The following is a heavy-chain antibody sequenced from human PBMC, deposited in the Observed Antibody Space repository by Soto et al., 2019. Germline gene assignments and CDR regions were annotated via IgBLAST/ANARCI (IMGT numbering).Heavy chain of an antibody. V-gene: IGHV1-3*01. CDR1: GYTFTSYA. J-gene: IGHJ6*02. D-gene: IGHD4-4*01. CDR3: ATSTVTTHPYYYYGMDV. Sequence: QVQLVQSGAEVKKPGASVKISCKTSGYTFTSYAIHWVRQAPGHRLEWMGWLNAGNGNTKYSQKFQGRVTITRDTSASTAYMELSSLRSEDTAVYYCATSTVTTHPYYYYGMDVWGQGTTVTVSS. CDR2: LNAGNGNT.